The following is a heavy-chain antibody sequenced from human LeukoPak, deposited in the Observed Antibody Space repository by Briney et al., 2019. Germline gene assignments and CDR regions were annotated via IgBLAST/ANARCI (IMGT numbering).Heavy chain of an antibody. V-gene: IGHV5-51*01. CDR1: GYSFTSYW. CDR2: ISPHDSDT. D-gene: IGHD2-2*01. J-gene: IGHJ5*02. Sequence: GESLKISCKGSGYSFTSYWIGWVRQMPGKGLERMGIISPHDSDTRYSPSFQGQVTISADKSNSTAYLQWSSLKASDTAMYFCARRVLPGAKGGWFDPWGQGTLVTVSS. CDR3: ARRVLPGAKGGWFDP.